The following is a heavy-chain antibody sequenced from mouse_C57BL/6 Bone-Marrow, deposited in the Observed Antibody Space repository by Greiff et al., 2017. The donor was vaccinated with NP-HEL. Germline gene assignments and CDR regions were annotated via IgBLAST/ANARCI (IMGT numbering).Heavy chain of an antibody. D-gene: IGHD2-4*01. V-gene: IGHV1-55*01. J-gene: IGHJ3*01. CDR3: ARWDDYDPAWFAY. Sequence: QVQLKQPGAELVKPGASVKMSCKASGYTFTSYWITWVKQRPGQGLEWIGDIYPGSGSTNYNEKFKSKATLTVDTSSSTAYMQLSSLTSEDSAVYYCARWDDYDPAWFAYWGQGTLVTVSA. CDR2: IYPGSGST. CDR1: GYTFTSYW.